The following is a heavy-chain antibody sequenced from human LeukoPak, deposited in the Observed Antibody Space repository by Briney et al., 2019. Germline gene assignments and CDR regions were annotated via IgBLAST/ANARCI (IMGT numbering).Heavy chain of an antibody. V-gene: IGHV3-30-3*01. J-gene: IGHJ4*02. Sequence: GGSLRLSCAASGFTFRNYVIHWVRQAPGKGLEWVAVTSSDLNVKLYADSVKGRFTISRDNSKNTLYLQMNSLRAEDTAVYYCARQYCSGGDCYFFDWGQGTLVTVSS. CDR1: GFTFRNYV. D-gene: IGHD2-15*01. CDR3: ARQYCSGGDCYFFD. CDR2: TSSDLNVK.